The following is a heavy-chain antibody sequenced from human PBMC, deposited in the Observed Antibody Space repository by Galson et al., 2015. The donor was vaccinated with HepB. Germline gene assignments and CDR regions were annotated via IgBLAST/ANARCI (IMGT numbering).Heavy chain of an antibody. J-gene: IGHJ4*02. CDR2: IYPGDSDT. Sequence: QSGAEVKKPGESLKISCKGSGYGFTSYWIGWVRQMPGKGLEWMGIIYPGDSDTRYSPSFQGQVTISADKSISTAYLQWSSLKASDTAMYYCARLRYSRGIAAAGTFDYWGQGTLVTVSS. CDR1: GYGFTSYW. CDR3: ARLRYSRGIAAAGTFDY. D-gene: IGHD6-13*01. V-gene: IGHV5-51*03.